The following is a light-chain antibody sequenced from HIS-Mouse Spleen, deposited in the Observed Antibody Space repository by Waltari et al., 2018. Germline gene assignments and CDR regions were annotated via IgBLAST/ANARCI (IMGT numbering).Light chain of an antibody. CDR1: RSLLHSNGYNY. Sequence: DIVMTQSPLSLPVTPGEPASISCRSSRSLLHSNGYNYLDGYLQKPVQSPQLLIYLGSNRASGVPDRFSGSGSGTDFTLKISRVEAEDVGVYYCMQALQTPLTFGGGTKVEIK. CDR2: LGS. V-gene: IGKV2-28*01. J-gene: IGKJ4*01. CDR3: MQALQTPLT.